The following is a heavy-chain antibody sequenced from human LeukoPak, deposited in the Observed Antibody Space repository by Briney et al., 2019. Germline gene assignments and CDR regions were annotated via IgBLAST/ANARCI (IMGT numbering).Heavy chain of an antibody. Sequence: GGSLRLSCTASGFTFGDYAMSWFRQAPGKGLEWVGFIRSKAYGGTTEYAASVKGRFTISRDDSKSIAYLQMNSLKTEDTAVYYCTRAVVEMATITGANHDAFDIWGQGTMVTVSS. CDR3: TRAVVEMATITGANHDAFDI. CDR2: IRSKAYGGTT. V-gene: IGHV3-49*03. J-gene: IGHJ3*02. D-gene: IGHD5-24*01. CDR1: GFTFGDYA.